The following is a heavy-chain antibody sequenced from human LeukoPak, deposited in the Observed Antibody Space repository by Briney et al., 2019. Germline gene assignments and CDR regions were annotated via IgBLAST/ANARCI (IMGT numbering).Heavy chain of an antibody. V-gene: IGHV5-51*01. J-gene: IGHJ4*02. CDR1: GYSFNSYW. CDR2: IYPGGSGT. D-gene: IGHD3-10*01. CDR3: ARLGGLWFGDY. Sequence: GESLQISCKGSGYSFNSYWIGWVRQMPGKGLEWMGIIYPGGSGTRYSPSFQGQVTISADKSINTAYLQWSSLKASDTAMYYCARLGGLWFGDYWGQGILVTVSS.